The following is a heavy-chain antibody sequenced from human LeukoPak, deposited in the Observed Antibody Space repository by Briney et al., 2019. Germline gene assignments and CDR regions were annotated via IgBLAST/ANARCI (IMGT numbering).Heavy chain of an antibody. CDR2: IIPIFGTA. CDR3: ARDRLPGYYDSSGSRAFDI. J-gene: IGHJ3*02. Sequence: AASVKVSCKASGGTFSSYAISWVRQAPGQGLEWMGRIIPIFGTANYAQKFQGRVTITTDESTSTAYMELSSLRSEDTAVYYCARDRLPGYYDSSGSRAFDIWGQGTMVTVSS. CDR1: GGTFSSYA. D-gene: IGHD3-22*01. V-gene: IGHV1-69*05.